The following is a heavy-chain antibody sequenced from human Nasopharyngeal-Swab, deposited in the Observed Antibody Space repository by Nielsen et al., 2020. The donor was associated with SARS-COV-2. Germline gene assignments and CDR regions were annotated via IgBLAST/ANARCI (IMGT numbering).Heavy chain of an antibody. V-gene: IGHV3-74*01. D-gene: IGHD3-22*01. Sequence: VRQSAAPVLVWVSRINSDGSSTSYADSVKGRFTISRDNTKNTLYLQMNSLRAEDTAVYYCARDVGDYYDSSGTFDYWGQGTLVTVSS. CDR2: INSDGSST. CDR3: ARDVGDYYDSSGTFDY. J-gene: IGHJ4*02.